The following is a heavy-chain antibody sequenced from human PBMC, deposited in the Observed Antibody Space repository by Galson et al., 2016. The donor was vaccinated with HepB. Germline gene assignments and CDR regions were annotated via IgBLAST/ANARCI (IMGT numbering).Heavy chain of an antibody. D-gene: IGHD3-10*01. V-gene: IGHV1-46*01. CDR2: IIPSVSRT. Sequence: SVNVSCKASGYIFTNYYIHGLRQAPAQGVDWMGIIIPSVSRTNYAQNFRGRDTMTRETSTSTVYMELNRFESDDTAVDYCVREFSGGYFDYRGQGTLVAVSS. J-gene: IGHJ4*02. CDR1: GYIFTNYY. CDR3: VREFSGGYFDY.